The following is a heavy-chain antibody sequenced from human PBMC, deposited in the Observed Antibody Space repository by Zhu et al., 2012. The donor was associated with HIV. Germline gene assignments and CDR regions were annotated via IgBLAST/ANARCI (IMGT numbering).Heavy chain of an antibody. Sequence: QVQLQESGPGLVKPSETLSLTCAVSGRSISSGYYWGWIRQPPGKGLEWIGSIYNSGSTYYSPSLRSRVTISVDTSKNQFSLKLASVTAADTAVYYCATLLMVRGVILNLDASDIWGQGTMVPVSS. J-gene: IGHJ3*02. D-gene: IGHD3-10*01. CDR3: ATLLMVRGVILNLDASDI. CDR2: IYNSGST. CDR1: GRSISSGYY. V-gene: IGHV4-38-2*01.